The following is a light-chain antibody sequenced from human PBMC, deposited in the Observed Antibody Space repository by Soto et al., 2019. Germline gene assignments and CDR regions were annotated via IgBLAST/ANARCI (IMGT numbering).Light chain of an antibody. CDR3: QQFNSYSIT. CDR2: KAS. J-gene: IGKJ5*01. V-gene: IGKV1-5*03. CDR1: QSISSY. Sequence: DIHMTHSPSSLSAALGDGVTIPSRATQSISSYLNWYQQKPGKAPKLLIYKASSLERGVPSRFSGSGSGTEFTLTISSLQPDDFATYYCQQFNSYSITFGQGTRLEI.